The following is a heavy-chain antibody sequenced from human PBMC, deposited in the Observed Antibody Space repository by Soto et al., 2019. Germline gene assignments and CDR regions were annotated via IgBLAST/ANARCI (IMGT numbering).Heavy chain of an antibody. V-gene: IGHV3-23*01. J-gene: IGHJ4*02. CDR2: LSGSGTST. CDR3: ARATTNGGWFNPFDS. D-gene: IGHD6-19*01. Sequence: GGSLRLSCAASGFSFVNYAMNWVRQAPGKGLEWVSGLSGSGTSTYYADSVKGRFTISRDNSRDTLFLQMNSLTADDTAVYYCARATTNGGWFNPFDSWGQGTLVTVSS. CDR1: GFSFVNYA.